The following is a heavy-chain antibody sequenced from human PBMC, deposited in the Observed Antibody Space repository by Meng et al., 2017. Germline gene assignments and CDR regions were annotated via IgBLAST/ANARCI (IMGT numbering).Heavy chain of an antibody. CDR2: IKPDGTMT. CDR3: ARSDWFDP. J-gene: IGHJ5*02. CDR1: GFTFRNYW. Sequence: EVQLLVAGGGLFRAGASLILSCTASGFTFRNYWMNWVRQAPGKGLVWVSRIKPDGTMTVYADSVKGRFTISRDNAKNTLYLQMNSLRSDDTAVYYCARSDWFDPWGQGTLVTVSS. V-gene: IGHV3-74*01.